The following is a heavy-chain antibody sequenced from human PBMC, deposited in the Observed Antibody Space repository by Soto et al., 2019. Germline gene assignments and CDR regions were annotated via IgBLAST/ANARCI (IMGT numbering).Heavy chain of an antibody. CDR1: VFTFSSYA. CDR3: DPMRV. V-gene: IGHV3-23*01. D-gene: IGHD2-2*01. CDR2: ITSSGYTT. Sequence: GRSLRLSCAASVFTFSSYAMSCVRHSPGKWLEWVSAITSSGYTTYYVDSVKGRFTISRDNSKNTLYLQMNSLGADDTAVYYCDPMRVWGQGTTVTLSS. J-gene: IGHJ6*02.